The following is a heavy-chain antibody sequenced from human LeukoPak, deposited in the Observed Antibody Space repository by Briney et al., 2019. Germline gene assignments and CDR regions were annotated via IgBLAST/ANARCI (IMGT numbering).Heavy chain of an antibody. V-gene: IGHV1-3*01. CDR1: GYTFTNYA. J-gene: IGHJ4*02. CDR3: ARGELLLRFGEKFDY. D-gene: IGHD3-10*01. Sequence: ASVKVSCKASGYTFTNYAMHWVRQAPGQRLEWMGWVNAGNGNTKYSQKFQGRVTITRDTSASTAYMELSSLRSEDTAVYYCARGELLLRFGEKFDYWGQETRVTVSS. CDR2: VNAGNGNT.